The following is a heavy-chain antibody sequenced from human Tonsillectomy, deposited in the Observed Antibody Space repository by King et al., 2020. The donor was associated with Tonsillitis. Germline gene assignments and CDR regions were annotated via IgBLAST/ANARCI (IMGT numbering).Heavy chain of an antibody. CDR1: GGCISSYY. J-gene: IGHJ4*02. CDR2: IYYSGSA. D-gene: IGHD4-23*01. CDR3: ARALLMPKVVDY. V-gene: IGHV4-59*01. Sequence: VQLQESGPGLVKASETLFLTCAVSGGCISSYYRSWIRQPPEKGLEWIGDIYYSGSAKYHPSLPSRVTISVDTSNNQFSLRLSSMTAADTAVYYCARALLMPKVVDYWGQGTLVTVSS.